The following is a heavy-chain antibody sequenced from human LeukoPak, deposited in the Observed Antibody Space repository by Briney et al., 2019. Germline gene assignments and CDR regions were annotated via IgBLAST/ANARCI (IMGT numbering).Heavy chain of an antibody. CDR2: IYYSGST. D-gene: IGHD6-19*01. Sequence: SQTLSLTCTVSGGSISSSSYYWGWIRQPPGQGLEWIGSIYYSGSTYYNPSLKSRVTISVDTSKNQFSLKLSSVTAADTAVYYCARAAIAVLDYWGQGTLVTVSS. CDR1: GGSISSSSYY. V-gene: IGHV4-39*07. J-gene: IGHJ4*02. CDR3: ARAAIAVLDY.